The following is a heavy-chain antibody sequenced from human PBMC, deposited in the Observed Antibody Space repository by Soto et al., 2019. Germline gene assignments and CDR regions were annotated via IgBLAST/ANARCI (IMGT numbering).Heavy chain of an antibody. CDR1: GFTFTSSA. CDR3: AAVSDDFWSGWYGMDV. V-gene: IGHV1-58*01. D-gene: IGHD3-3*01. Sequence: SVKVSCKASGFTFTSSAVQWVRQARGQRLEWIGWIVVGSGNTNYAQKFQERVTITRDMSTSTAYMELSSLRSEDTAVYYCAAVSDDFWSGWYGMDVWGQGTTVTVSS. CDR2: IVVGSGNT. J-gene: IGHJ6*02.